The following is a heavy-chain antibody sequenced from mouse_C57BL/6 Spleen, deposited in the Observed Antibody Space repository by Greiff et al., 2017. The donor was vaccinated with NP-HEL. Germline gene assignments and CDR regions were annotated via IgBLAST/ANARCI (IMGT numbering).Heavy chain of an antibody. Sequence: VQLQQSGAELVQPGASVKMPCKASGYTFTTYPIEWMKQNHGKSLEWIGNFHPYNDDTTYNEKFKGKATLTVEKSSSKVYLELSRLPSDDSAVYYCARGSPFYWYFDDWGTGTTVTVSS. CDR1: GYTFTTYP. CDR3: ARGSPFYWYFDD. V-gene: IGHV1-47*01. J-gene: IGHJ1*03. CDR2: FHPYNDDT. D-gene: IGHD1-1*02.